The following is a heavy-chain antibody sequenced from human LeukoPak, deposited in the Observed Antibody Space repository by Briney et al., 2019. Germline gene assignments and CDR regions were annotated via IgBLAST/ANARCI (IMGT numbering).Heavy chain of an antibody. Sequence: LETLSLTCTVSGGSISSYYWSWIRQPPGKGLEWIGYIYYSGSTNYNPSLKSRLTISVDTSKSQFSLKLSSVTAADTAVYYCARDERYCTGGSCYPGAFDIWGQGTMVTVSS. V-gene: IGHV4-59*01. CDR3: ARDERYCTGGSCYPGAFDI. CDR1: GGSISSYY. CDR2: IYYSGST. J-gene: IGHJ3*02. D-gene: IGHD2-15*01.